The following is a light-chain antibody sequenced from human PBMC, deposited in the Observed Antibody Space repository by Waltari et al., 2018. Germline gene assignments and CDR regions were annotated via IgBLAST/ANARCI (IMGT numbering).Light chain of an antibody. Sequence: DIQMTQSPSSLSASVGDTVTITCRASQGISSSLNWFQQKPGKAPKLLIYAASSLESGVPSRFSGSGSGTEFTLTIRSLQPEDFAAYYCLQHNSYPPTFGQVTKVEIK. J-gene: IGKJ1*01. CDR2: AAS. V-gene: IGKV1-17*01. CDR3: LQHNSYPPT. CDR1: QGISSS.